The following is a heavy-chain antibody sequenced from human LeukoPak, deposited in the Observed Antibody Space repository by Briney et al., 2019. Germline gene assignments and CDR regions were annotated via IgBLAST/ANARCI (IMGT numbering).Heavy chain of an antibody. V-gene: IGHV3-20*04. CDR3: ARDYSGSYRYFDY. D-gene: IGHD1-26*01. CDR2: INWNGGST. Sequence: GGSLRLSCAASGFTFEDYGMSWVGQAQGRGLEGVFGINWNGGSTGYADSVKGRFTISRDNAKNSLYLQMNSLRAEDTALYYCARDYSGSYRYFDYWGQGTLVTVSS. J-gene: IGHJ4*02. CDR1: GFTFEDYG.